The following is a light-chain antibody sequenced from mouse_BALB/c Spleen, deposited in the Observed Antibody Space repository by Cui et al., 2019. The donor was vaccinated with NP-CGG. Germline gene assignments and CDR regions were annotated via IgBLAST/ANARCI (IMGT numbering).Light chain of an antibody. CDR3: ALWYSNHWV. V-gene: IGLV1*01. CDR1: IGAVTTNNY. J-gene: IGLJ1*01. Sequence: QAVVTEDSAPTTSPGKTVTLTCRSSIGAVTTNNYANWVQEKPDHLFTGLIGGTNNRVPGVPARFSGSLIGDKAALTITGAQTEDEAIYFCALWYSNHWVFGGGTKLTVL. CDR2: GTN.